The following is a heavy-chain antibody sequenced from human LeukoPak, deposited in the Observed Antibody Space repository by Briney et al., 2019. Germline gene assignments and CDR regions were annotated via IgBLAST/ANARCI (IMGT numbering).Heavy chain of an antibody. J-gene: IGHJ6*03. CDR3: ARVLRYCSGGNCYSGGLGYMDV. Sequence: PGGSLRLSCAASGFTVSSNYMSRVRQAPGKGLEWVSVIYSGGSTYYADSVKGRFTISRDNAKNSLYLQMSSLRAEDTAVYYCARVLRYCSGGNCYSGGLGYMDVWGKGTTVTISS. D-gene: IGHD2-15*01. CDR2: IYSGGST. CDR1: GFTVSSNY. V-gene: IGHV3-53*01.